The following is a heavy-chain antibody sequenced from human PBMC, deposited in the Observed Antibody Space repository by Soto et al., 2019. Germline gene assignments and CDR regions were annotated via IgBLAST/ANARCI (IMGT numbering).Heavy chain of an antibody. CDR3: ARADIPPLGYCSGGSCHQSED. Sequence: ASVKFSCPASGYTFTSYGISWVRQAPGQGLEWMGWISAYNGNTNYAQKLQGRVTMTTDTSTSTAYMELRSLRSDDTAVYYCARADIPPLGYCSGGSCHQSEDWGPGTVVTVS. CDR1: GYTFTSYG. J-gene: IGHJ4*02. D-gene: IGHD2-15*01. V-gene: IGHV1-18*04. CDR2: ISAYNGNT.